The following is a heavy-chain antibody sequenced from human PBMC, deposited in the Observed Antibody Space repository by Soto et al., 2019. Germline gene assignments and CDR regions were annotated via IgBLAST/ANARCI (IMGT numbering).Heavy chain of an antibody. V-gene: IGHV4-4*02. CDR3: ARGRLYSSGWTGWFDP. J-gene: IGHJ5*02. CDR2: IYHSGST. CDR1: GGSISSSNW. Sequence: QVQLQESGPGLVKPSGTLSLTCAVSGGSISSSNWWSWVRQPPGKGLEWIGEIYHSGSTNYNPSLKSRVTIKVDKSKNKYSLKLSSVTAAATSVYYCARGRLYSSGWTGWFDPWGQGTLVTVS. D-gene: IGHD6-19*01.